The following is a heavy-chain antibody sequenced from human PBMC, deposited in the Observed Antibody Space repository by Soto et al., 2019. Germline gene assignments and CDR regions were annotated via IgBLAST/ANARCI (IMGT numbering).Heavy chain of an antibody. CDR3: AHRREPDGGYGWLDP. CDR1: GFSLSTSGVA. V-gene: IGHV2-5*01. Sequence: QSGPTLVNPTQTLTLTCTFSGFSLSTSGVAVGWIRQPPGKALEWLALIYWNDDKSYSPSLKSRLTITKDTSKNQVVLTMTNMDPVDTATYYCAHRREPDGGYGWLDPWGQGTLVTVSS. D-gene: IGHD5-12*01. CDR2: IYWNDDK. J-gene: IGHJ5*02.